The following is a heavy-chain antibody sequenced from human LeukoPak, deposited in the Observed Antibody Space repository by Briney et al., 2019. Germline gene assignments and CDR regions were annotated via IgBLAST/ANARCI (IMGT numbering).Heavy chain of an antibody. D-gene: IGHD3-3*01. V-gene: IGHV3-15*01. CDR3: TIDQYDF. CDR2: IKSKTDDGIP. CDR1: GFTFSNAW. J-gene: IGHJ4*02. Sequence: SGGSLRLSCAASGFTFSNAWMSWVRQAPGKGLEWVGRIKSKTDDGIPDYAAPVKGRFTISRDDLKNTLCLQMNSLKTEDTAVYYCTIDQYDFWGEGTLVTLSA.